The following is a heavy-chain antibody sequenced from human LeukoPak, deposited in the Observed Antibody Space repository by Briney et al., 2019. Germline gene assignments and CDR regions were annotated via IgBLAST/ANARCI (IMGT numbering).Heavy chain of an antibody. V-gene: IGHV4-34*01. J-gene: IGHJ4*02. CDR3: AVIAAAGGFDY. D-gene: IGHD6-13*01. CDR1: GGSFSGYY. Sequence: KPSETLSLTCAVYGGSFSGYYWSWIRQPPGKGLEWIGEINHSGSTNYYPSLKSRVTISVDTSKNQFSLKLSSVTAADTAVYYCAVIAAAGGFDYWGQGTLVTVSS. CDR2: INHSGST.